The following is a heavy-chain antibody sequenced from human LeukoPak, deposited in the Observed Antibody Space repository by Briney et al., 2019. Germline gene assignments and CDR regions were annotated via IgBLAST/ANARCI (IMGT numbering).Heavy chain of an antibody. Sequence: PGGSLRLSCAASGFTFSSYAMNWVRQAPGKGLEWVSAINSNGGSTYYADSVKGRFTISRDNSKNTLYLQMNSLRAEDTAVYYCAKAQFRITMIVVVTPFDYWGQGTLVTVSS. J-gene: IGHJ4*02. V-gene: IGHV3-23*01. CDR1: GFTFSSYA. CDR2: INSNGGST. D-gene: IGHD3-22*01. CDR3: AKAQFRITMIVVVTPFDY.